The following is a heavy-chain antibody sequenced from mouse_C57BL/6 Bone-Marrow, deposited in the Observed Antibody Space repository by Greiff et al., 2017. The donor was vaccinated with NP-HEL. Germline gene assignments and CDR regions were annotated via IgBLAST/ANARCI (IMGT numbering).Heavy chain of an antibody. Sequence: VQLQQPGTELVKPGASVKLSCKASGYTFTSYWMHWVKQRPGQGLEWIGNINPSNGGTNYNEKFKSKATLTVDKSSSTAYMQLSSLTSEDSAVYYCARWTTVVAHWYFDVWGTGTTVTVSS. CDR2: INPSNGGT. V-gene: IGHV1-53*01. CDR3: ARWTTVVAHWYFDV. CDR1: GYTFTSYW. J-gene: IGHJ1*03. D-gene: IGHD1-1*01.